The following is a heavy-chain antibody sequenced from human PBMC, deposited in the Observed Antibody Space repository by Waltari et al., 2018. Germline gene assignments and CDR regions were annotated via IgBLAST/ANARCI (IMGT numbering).Heavy chain of an antibody. D-gene: IGHD2-15*01. CDR2: ISPIFGTA. J-gene: IGHJ4*02. V-gene: IGHV1-69*13. CDR1: GGSFSSYA. CDR3: ARGCSGGSCYVY. Sequence: QVQLVQSGAEVQKPGSSVKVSCTASGGSFSSYAISWVRQAPGQGLEWMGGISPIFGTANYAQKFQGRVTSTADESTSTADMELSSLRSEDTAVYYCARGCSGGSCYVYWGQGTLVTVSS.